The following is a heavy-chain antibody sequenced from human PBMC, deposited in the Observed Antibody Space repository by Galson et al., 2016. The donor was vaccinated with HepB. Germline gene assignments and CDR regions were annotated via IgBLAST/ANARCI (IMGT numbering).Heavy chain of an antibody. V-gene: IGHV4-34*01. D-gene: IGHD5-12*01. CDR2: ITNSGTT. CDR3: ARGRYGGAAS. CDR1: GFIFSDHY. J-gene: IGHJ4*02. Sequence: LRLSCAASGFIFSDHYMEWVRQPPGKGLEWIGEITNSGTTNYSPSLKSRVTISADTSKNQFSLKVSSVTAADTAMYYCARGRYGGAASWGQGTLVIVSS.